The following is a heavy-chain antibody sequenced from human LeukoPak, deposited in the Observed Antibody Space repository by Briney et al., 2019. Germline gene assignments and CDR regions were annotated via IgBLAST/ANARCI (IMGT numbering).Heavy chain of an antibody. CDR1: GFTFSSYS. J-gene: IGHJ4*02. Sequence: PGGSLILSCAASGFTFSSYSMNWLRQAPGKGLERVSSISSSSSYIYYAPSVKGRFTISRDNAKNSLYLQMYSLRAEDTAVYYCARAHSVDYWGQGTLVTVSS. CDR3: ARAHSVDY. V-gene: IGHV3-21*01. D-gene: IGHD2-21*01. CDR2: ISSSSSYI.